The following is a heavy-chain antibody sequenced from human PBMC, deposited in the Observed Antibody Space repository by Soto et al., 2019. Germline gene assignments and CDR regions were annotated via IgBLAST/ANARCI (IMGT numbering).Heavy chain of an antibody. J-gene: IGHJ6*03. Sequence: SETLSLTCTVSGGSISSYYWSWIRQPPGKGLEWIGYIYYSGSTNYNPSLKSRVTISVDTSKNQFSPKLSSVTAADTAVYYCARQNSCYDLSVHYHSYYMDVWGKGTTVTVSS. CDR2: IYYSGST. D-gene: IGHD5-12*01. CDR3: ARQNSCYDLSVHYHSYYMDV. CDR1: GGSISSYY. V-gene: IGHV4-59*08.